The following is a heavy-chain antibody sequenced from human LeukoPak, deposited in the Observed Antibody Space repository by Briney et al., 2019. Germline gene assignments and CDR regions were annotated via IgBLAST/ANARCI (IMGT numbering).Heavy chain of an antibody. CDR2: MYYSGST. CDR3: ARDAPIDYGGNSNWFDP. CDR1: GGSISSSSFY. D-gene: IGHD4-23*01. Sequence: PSETLSLTCTVSGGSISSSSFYWGWIRQPQGKGLVWIGTMYYSGSTYYNPSLYSRVTISVDTSKNQFSLKLSSVTAADTAVYYCARDAPIDYGGNSNWFDPWGQGTLVTVSS. V-gene: IGHV4-39*07. J-gene: IGHJ5*02.